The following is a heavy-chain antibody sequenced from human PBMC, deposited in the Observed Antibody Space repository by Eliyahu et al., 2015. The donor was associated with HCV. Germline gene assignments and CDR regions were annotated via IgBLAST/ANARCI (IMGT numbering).Heavy chain of an antibody. D-gene: IGHD5/OR15-5a*01. CDR2: IKQDGSEQ. CDR3: VTSYNGVYGSTSVGDF. V-gene: IGHV3-7*01. Sequence: LVESGGGVVQPGGSLRLSCAAPGISFSAFWMSWVRQSPGRGLEWLATIKQDGSEQKYVDSVRGRFAISRDNARSSLFLQMNSLRGEDTAVYYCVTSYNGVYGSTSVGDFWGRGTLVTVSS. CDR1: GISFSAFW. J-gene: IGHJ4*02.